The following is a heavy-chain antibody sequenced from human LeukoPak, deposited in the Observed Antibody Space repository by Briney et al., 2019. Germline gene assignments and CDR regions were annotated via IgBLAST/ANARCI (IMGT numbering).Heavy chain of an antibody. Sequence: PSETLSLTCTGSGVTISGYYWSWIRQSPGKGLEGIGYIYYSGSTNYNPSLKSRVTMSVDTSKNHFSLKVSSATAADTAVYYCARAVVVAATVKWFDPWGQGTLVTVSS. CDR2: IYYSGST. CDR3: ARAVVVAATVKWFDP. CDR1: GVTISGYY. V-gene: IGHV4-59*01. D-gene: IGHD2-15*01. J-gene: IGHJ5*02.